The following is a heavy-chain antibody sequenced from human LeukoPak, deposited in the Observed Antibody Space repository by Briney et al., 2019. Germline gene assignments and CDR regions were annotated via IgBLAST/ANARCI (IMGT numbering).Heavy chain of an antibody. V-gene: IGHV4-34*01. Sequence: SETLSLTCAVYGGSFSGYYWSWIRQPPGKGLEWIGEIKHSGSTNYNPSLKSRVTISVDTSKNQFSLKLSSVTAADTAVYYCARGRGMDVWGQGTTVTVSS. CDR2: IKHSGST. J-gene: IGHJ6*02. CDR3: ARGRGMDV. CDR1: GGSFSGYY.